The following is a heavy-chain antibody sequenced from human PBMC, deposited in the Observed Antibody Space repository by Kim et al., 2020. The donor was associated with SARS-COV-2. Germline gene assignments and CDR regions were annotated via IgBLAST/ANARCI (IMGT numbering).Heavy chain of an antibody. CDR2: IIPIFGTA. V-gene: IGHV1-69*13. D-gene: IGHD3-22*01. Sequence: SVKVSCKASGGTFSSYAISWVRQAPGQGLEWMGGIIPIFGTANYAQKFQSRVTITADESTSTAYMELSSLRSEDTAVYYCAAYDSSGYSNFDYWGQGTLVTVSS. CDR1: GGTFSSYA. CDR3: AAYDSSGYSNFDY. J-gene: IGHJ4*02.